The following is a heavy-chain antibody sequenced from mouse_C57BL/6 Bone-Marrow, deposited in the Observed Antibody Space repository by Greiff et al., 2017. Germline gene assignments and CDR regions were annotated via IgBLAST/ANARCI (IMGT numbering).Heavy chain of an antibody. J-gene: IGHJ2*01. Sequence: VQLQQSGAELVKPGASVKLSCTASGFNIKDYYMHWVKQRTEQGLEWIGRIDPEDGETKYAAKFQGKATITADTSSNTAYLQLSSLTSEDTAVYYCARGDDGYPHFAYWCQGTTLTVS. D-gene: IGHD2-3*01. CDR1: GFNIKDYY. CDR3: ARGDDGYPHFAY. V-gene: IGHV14-2*01. CDR2: IDPEDGET.